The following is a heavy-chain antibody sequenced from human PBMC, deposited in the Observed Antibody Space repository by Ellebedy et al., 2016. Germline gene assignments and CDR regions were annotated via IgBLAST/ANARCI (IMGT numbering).Heavy chain of an antibody. CDR2: ISGGGDNT. Sequence: GGSLRLXCAASGFTFSNYFMSWVRQAPGKGLEWVSTISGGGDNTYFANSVKGRFTISRDNSKNTLYLQMNSLRAEDTAVYYCGQGHYSHYWGQGTLVTVSS. V-gene: IGHV3-23*01. CDR3: GQGHYSHY. CDR1: GFTFSNYF. J-gene: IGHJ4*02.